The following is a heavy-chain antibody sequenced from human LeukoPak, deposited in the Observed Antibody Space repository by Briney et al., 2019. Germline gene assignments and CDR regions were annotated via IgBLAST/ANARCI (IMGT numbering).Heavy chain of an antibody. Sequence: GGSLRLSCAASGFTFDDYAMHWVRQAPGKGLEWVSGISWNSGSIGYADSVKGRFTISRDNAKNSLYLQMNSLRAEDTALYYCAKDRWELLRRIAFDIWGQGTMVTVSS. J-gene: IGHJ3*02. CDR2: ISWNSGSI. D-gene: IGHD1-26*01. CDR1: GFTFDDYA. V-gene: IGHV3-9*01. CDR3: AKDRWELLRRIAFDI.